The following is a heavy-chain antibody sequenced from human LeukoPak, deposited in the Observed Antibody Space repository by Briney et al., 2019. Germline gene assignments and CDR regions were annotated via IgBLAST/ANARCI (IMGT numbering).Heavy chain of an antibody. CDR1: GYSISSGFW. D-gene: IGHD1-20*01. V-gene: IGHV4-4*02. Sequence: SETLSLTCVVSGYSISSGFWWSWVRQPPGKGLEWIGEIHRSGSTNYNPSLKSRVTISVDTSKNQFSLKLSSVTAADTAMYLCARGYNWNPYYFDYWGRGTLVTVSS. J-gene: IGHJ4*02. CDR2: IHRSGST. CDR3: ARGYNWNPYYFDY.